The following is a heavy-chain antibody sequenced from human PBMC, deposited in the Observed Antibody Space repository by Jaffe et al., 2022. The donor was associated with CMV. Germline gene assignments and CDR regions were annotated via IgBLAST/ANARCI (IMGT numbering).Heavy chain of an antibody. V-gene: IGHV1-46*01. J-gene: IGHJ6*02. D-gene: IGHD3-22*01. CDR1: GYTFTSYY. Sequence: QVQLVQSGAEVKKPGASVKVSCKASGYTFTSYYMHWVRQAPGQGLEWMGIINPSGGSTSYAQKFQGRVTMTRDTSTSTVYMELSSLRSEDTAVYYCARVSYYYDSSGSYYGMDVWGQGTTVTVSS. CDR2: INPSGGST. CDR3: ARVSYYYDSSGSYYGMDV.